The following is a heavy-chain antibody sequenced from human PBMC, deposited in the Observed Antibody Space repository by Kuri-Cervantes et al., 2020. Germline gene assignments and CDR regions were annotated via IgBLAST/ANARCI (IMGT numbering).Heavy chain of an antibody. CDR1: GYTFTSYG. D-gene: IGHD4-17*01. Sequence: ASVKVSCKASGYTFTSYGISWVRQAPGQGLEWMGWISAYNGNTNYAQKLQGRVTITADESTSTAYMELSSLRSEDTAVYYCARSDYGDSIDYWGQGTLVTVSS. V-gene: IGHV1-18*01. J-gene: IGHJ4*02. CDR3: ARSDYGDSIDY. CDR2: ISAYNGNT.